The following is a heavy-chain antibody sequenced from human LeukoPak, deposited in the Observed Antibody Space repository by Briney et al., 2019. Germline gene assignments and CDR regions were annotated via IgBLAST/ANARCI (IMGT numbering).Heavy chain of an antibody. J-gene: IGHJ4*02. Sequence: SETLSLTCTVSGGSIRSDTYYWSWIRQPAGKGLEWIGRIYTSGNTNYSPSLKSRVTISVDTSKNQFSLRLTSATAADTAVYYCAKGYGDYGSHWGQGTLVTVSS. CDR1: GGSIRSDTYY. D-gene: IGHD4-17*01. V-gene: IGHV4-61*02. CDR3: AKGYGDYGSH. CDR2: IYTSGNT.